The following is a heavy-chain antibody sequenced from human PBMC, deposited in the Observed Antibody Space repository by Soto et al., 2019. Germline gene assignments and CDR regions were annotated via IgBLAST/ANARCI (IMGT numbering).Heavy chain of an antibody. D-gene: IGHD3-3*01. J-gene: IGHJ6*02. CDR2: ISNSGDGT. CDR3: AKNGDFWCWGMDV. Sequence: GGSLRLSCAASGFTFSTYAMPWVRQAPGKGLEWVSLISNSGDGTYYADSVKGRFTISRDNSQRTLNLQMNSLRAEDTAVYYCAKNGDFWCWGMDVWGQGTTVTVSS. V-gene: IGHV3-23*01. CDR1: GFTFSTYA.